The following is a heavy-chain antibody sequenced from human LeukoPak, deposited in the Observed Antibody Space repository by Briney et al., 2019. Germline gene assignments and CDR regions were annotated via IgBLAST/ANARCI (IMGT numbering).Heavy chain of an antibody. V-gene: IGHV4-34*01. CDR3: ARGPSHETMVGTPGSLYYYYMDV. CDR1: GGSFSGYY. CDR2: INHSGST. J-gene: IGHJ6*03. Sequence: SETLSLTCAVYGGSFSGYYWSWIRQPPGKGLEWIGEINHSGSTNYNPSLKSRVTISVDTSKNQFSLKLSSVTAADTAVYYCARGPSHETMVGTPGSLYYYYMDVWGKGTTVTVSS. D-gene: IGHD4-23*01.